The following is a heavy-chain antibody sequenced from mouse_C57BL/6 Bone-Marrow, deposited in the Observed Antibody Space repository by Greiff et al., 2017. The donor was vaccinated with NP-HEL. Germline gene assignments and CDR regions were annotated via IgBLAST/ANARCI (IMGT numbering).Heavy chain of an antibody. CDR1: GYTFTSYW. D-gene: IGHD1-1*01. CDR2: IDPSDSET. V-gene: IGHV1-52*01. Sequence: QVQLQQPGAELVRPGSSVKLSCKASGYTFTSYWMHWVKQRPIQGLEWIGNIDPSDSETHYNQKFKDKATLTVDKSSSTAYMQLSSLTSEDSAVYYGARGDYYGSSYSAWFAYWGQGTLVTVSA. J-gene: IGHJ3*01. CDR3: ARGDYYGSSYSAWFAY.